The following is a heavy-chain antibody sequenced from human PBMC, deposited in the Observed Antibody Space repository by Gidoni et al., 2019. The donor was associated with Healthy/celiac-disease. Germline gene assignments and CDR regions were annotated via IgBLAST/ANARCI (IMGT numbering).Heavy chain of an antibody. V-gene: IGHV3-30-3*01. Sequence: QVQLVESGGGVVHPGRSLRLSCAASGFTFSSYAMHWVRQAPGKGLEWVAVISYDGSNKYYADSVKGRFTISRDNSKNTLYLQMNSLRAEDTAVYYCARDLGQWLTYFDYWGQGTLVTVSS. J-gene: IGHJ4*02. CDR2: ISYDGSNK. CDR1: GFTFSSYA. D-gene: IGHD6-19*01. CDR3: ARDLGQWLTYFDY.